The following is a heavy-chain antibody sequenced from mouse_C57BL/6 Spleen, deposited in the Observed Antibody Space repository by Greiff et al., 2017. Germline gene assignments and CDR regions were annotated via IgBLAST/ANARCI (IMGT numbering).Heavy chain of an antibody. J-gene: IGHJ4*01. V-gene: IGHV5-16*01. CDR1: GFTFSDYY. Sequence: EVQRVESEGGLVQPGSSMKLSCTASGFTFSDYYMAWVRQVPEKGLEWVANINYDGSSTYYLDSLKSRFIISRDNAKNILYLQMSSLKSEDTATYYCARETVVAGDAMDYWGQGTSVTVSS. CDR3: ARETVVAGDAMDY. D-gene: IGHD1-1*01. CDR2: INYDGSST.